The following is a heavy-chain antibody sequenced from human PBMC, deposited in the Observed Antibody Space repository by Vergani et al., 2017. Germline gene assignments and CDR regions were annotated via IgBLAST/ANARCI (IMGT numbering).Heavy chain of an antibody. CDR1: GGTFSSYA. V-gene: IGHV1-69*01. CDR3: ARYRYQLHPYYYYGMDV. Sequence: QVQLVQSGAEVKKPGSSVKVSCKASGGTFSSYAISWVRQAPGQGLEWMGGIIPIFGTANYAQKFQGRVTITADESTSTAYMELSSLRSEDTAVYYCARYRYQLHPYYYYGMDVWGQGTTVTVSS. J-gene: IGHJ6*02. CDR2: IIPIFGTA. D-gene: IGHD2-2*01.